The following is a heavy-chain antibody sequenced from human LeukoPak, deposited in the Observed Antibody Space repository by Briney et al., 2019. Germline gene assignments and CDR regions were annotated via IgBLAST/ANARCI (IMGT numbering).Heavy chain of an antibody. CDR2: ISGRSDDI. CDR3: ARRGYHDYSGFDY. V-gene: IGHV3-11*06. Sequence: GGSLRLSCAASGFTFSAYYMSWIRQAPGKGLEWVSSISGRSDDIYYADSVQGRFTISRDNSKNSLYLQMKSLRAEDTALYYCARRGYHDYSGFDYWGQGTLVTVSS. D-gene: IGHD1-26*01. J-gene: IGHJ4*02. CDR1: GFTFSAYY.